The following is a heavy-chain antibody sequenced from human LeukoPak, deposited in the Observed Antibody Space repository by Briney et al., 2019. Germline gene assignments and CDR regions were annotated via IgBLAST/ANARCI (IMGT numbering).Heavy chain of an antibody. CDR2: IHYSGST. CDR1: GDSSSLSY. Sequence: PSETLSLTCTVSGDSSSLSYWSWIRQPPGKGLEWVGFIHYSGSTNYNPSLKSRVTMSLDTSKNQFSLKLISVTAADTAVYYCATGRDAYKTGYWGQGTLVTVSS. V-gene: IGHV4-59*01. D-gene: IGHD5-24*01. J-gene: IGHJ4*02. CDR3: ATGRDAYKTGY.